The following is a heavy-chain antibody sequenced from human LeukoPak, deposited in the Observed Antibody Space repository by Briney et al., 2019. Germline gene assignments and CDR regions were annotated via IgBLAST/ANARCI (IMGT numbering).Heavy chain of an antibody. CDR1: GGSFSGYY. V-gene: IGHV4-34*01. Sequence: SETLSLTCAVYGGSFSGYYWSWIRQPPGKGLEWIGEINHSGSTNYNPSLKSRVTISVDTSKNQFSLKLSSVTAADTAVYYCARGAPCITGTTRIYYYYYMDVWGKGTTVTVSS. J-gene: IGHJ6*03. CDR2: INHSGST. D-gene: IGHD1-14*01. CDR3: ARGAPCITGTTRIYYYYYMDV.